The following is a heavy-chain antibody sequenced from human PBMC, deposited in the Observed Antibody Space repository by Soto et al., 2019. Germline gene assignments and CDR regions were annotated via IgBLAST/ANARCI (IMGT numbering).Heavy chain of an antibody. Sequence: EVQLVESGGGLIQPGGSLRLSCAASGFTVSSNYMSWVRQAPGKGLEWVSIIYSGGSTYYSDSVKGRFTISRDNSKNTLYLQMNILRAEDTAVDYCARDRGWNTVWFDHWGQGTLVTVSS. CDR3: ARDRGWNTVWFDH. V-gene: IGHV3-53*01. CDR2: IYSGGST. J-gene: IGHJ5*02. D-gene: IGHD3-10*01. CDR1: GFTVSSNY.